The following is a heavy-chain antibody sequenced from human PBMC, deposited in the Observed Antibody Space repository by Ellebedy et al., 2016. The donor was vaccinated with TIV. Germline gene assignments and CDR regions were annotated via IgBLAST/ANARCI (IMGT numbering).Heavy chain of an antibody. CDR3: ARSDLSFESKFRITIFGVVNY. CDR1: GYTFTNYY. D-gene: IGHD3-3*01. J-gene: IGHJ4*02. V-gene: IGHV1-46*01. Sequence: ASVKVSCKTSGYTFTNYYIHWVRQAPGQGLEWTGVINPSGGRTNYAQKFQGRVTMTRDTSTSTVYMELSSLRSEDTAVYYCARSDLSFESKFRITIFGVVNYWGQGTLVTVSS. CDR2: INPSGGRT.